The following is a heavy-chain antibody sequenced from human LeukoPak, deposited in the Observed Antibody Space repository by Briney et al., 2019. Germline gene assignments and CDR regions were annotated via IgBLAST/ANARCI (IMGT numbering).Heavy chain of an antibody. Sequence: PGGSLRLSCAVSGLTFSSSRMDWVRQAPGKGLEWVAGINPDGNKKYSADSVKGRFTISRDNAENSLYLQMNSLRVEDTAFYYCARDLAYSRLDYWGQGMLVTVSS. CDR2: INPDGNKK. CDR3: ARDLAYSRLDY. J-gene: IGHJ4*02. CDR1: GLTFSSSR. D-gene: IGHD5-18*01. V-gene: IGHV3-7*01.